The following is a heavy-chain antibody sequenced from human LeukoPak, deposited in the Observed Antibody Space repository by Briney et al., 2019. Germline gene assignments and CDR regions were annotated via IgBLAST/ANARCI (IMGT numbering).Heavy chain of an antibody. Sequence: SETLSLTCAVYGGSFSGYYWSWIRQPPGKGLEWIGSSYFRGSTYSSPSLRSRVVISVDTSKNQFSLKLNSVTAADTAVYYCGSSHSSSWYDWWGQGTLVTVTS. CDR1: GGSFSGYY. J-gene: IGHJ4*02. V-gene: IGHV4-34*01. CDR3: GSSHSSSWYDW. CDR2: SYFRGST. D-gene: IGHD6-13*01.